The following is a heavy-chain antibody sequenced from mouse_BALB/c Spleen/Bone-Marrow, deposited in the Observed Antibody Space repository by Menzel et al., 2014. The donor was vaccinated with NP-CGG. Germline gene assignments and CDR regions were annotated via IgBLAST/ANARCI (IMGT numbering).Heavy chain of an antibody. CDR2: ISYSGST. Sequence: DVQLVESGPGLVKPSQSLSLTCIVTGYSITRDYAWNWIRQFPGNKLEWMGYISYSGSTTYNPSLESRISTTRDTSKNQFFLQLNSVTTEDTATYYCARSSSYDYDVGFAYWGQGTLVTVSA. V-gene: IGHV3-2*02. D-gene: IGHD2-4*01. CDR3: ARSSSYDYDVGFAY. CDR1: GYSITRDYA. J-gene: IGHJ3*01.